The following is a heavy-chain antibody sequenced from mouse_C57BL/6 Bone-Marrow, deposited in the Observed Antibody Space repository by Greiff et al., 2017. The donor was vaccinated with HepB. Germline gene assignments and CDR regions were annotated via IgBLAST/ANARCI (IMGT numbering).Heavy chain of an antibody. CDR1: GYTFTSYW. V-gene: IGHV1-59*01. CDR3: ARGGSTMEDY. D-gene: IGHD2-1*01. Sequence: QVQLQQPGAELVRPGTSVKLSCKASGYTFTSYWMHWVKQRPGQGLEWIGVIDPSDSYTNYNQKFKGKATLTVDTSSSTAYMQLSSLTSEDSAVYYCARGGSTMEDYWGQGTTLTVSS. CDR2: IDPSDSYT. J-gene: IGHJ2*01.